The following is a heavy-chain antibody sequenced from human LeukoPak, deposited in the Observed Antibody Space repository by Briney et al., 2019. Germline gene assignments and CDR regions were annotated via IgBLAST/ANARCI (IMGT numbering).Heavy chain of an antibody. CDR2: ISYDGSNK. Sequence: GGSLRLSCAASGFTFSSYAMHWVRQAPGKGLEWVAVISYDGSNKYYADSVKGRFTISRDNSKNTLYLQMNSLRAEDTAVYYCAREPSYGGNSGAFDIWGQGTMVTVSS. CDR3: AREPSYGGNSGAFDI. D-gene: IGHD4-23*01. CDR1: GFTFSSYA. V-gene: IGHV3-30*04. J-gene: IGHJ3*02.